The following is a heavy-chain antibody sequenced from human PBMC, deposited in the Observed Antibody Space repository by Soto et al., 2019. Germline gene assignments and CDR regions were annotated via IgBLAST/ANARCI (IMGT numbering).Heavy chain of an antibody. J-gene: IGHJ4*02. CDR2: ISWNSGSI. D-gene: IGHD1-20*01. CDR1: GFTFDDYA. V-gene: IGHV3-9*01. Sequence: GGSLRLSCASSGFTFDDYAMHLVRQAPGKGLEWVSGISWNSGSIGYADSVKGRFTISRDNAKNSLYLQMNSLRAEDTALYYCAKAAGYNWNPFDYWGQGTLVTVSS. CDR3: AKAAGYNWNPFDY.